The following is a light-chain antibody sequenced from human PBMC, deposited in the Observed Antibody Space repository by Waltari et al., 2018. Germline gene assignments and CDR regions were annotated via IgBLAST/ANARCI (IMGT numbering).Light chain of an antibody. CDR1: RPNIGSNH. V-gene: IGLV1-47*01. CDR2: RSD. J-gene: IGLJ1*01. CDR3: AAWDDSLSGGV. Sequence: QSVLTQPPSASGTSGQRVTISSSGSRPNIGSNHVYCYHQLPGAAPKVLLYRSDQRPSGVPDRFSGSKFASSASLTISGLRSDDEADYYCAAWDDSLSGGVFGTGTRVTVL.